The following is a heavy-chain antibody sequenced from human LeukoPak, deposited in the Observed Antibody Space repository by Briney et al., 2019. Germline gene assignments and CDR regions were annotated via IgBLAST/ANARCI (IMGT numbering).Heavy chain of an antibody. CDR1: GFTFSGYS. CDR3: ARDLDKGTRGYSYGT. CDR2: ISSSSSYI. D-gene: IGHD5-18*01. Sequence: PGGSLRLSCAASGFTFSGYSMNWVRQAPGRGLEWVSSISSSSSYIYYADSVKGRFTISRDNARNSLYLQMNSLRAEDTAVYYCARDLDKGTRGYSYGTWGQGTLVTVSS. V-gene: IGHV3-21*01. J-gene: IGHJ5*02.